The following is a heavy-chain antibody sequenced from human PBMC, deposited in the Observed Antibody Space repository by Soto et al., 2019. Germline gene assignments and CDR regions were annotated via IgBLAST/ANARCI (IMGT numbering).Heavy chain of an antibody. J-gene: IGHJ5*02. Sequence: SETLSLTCTVSGDSISSHYWSWFRQPPGKGLESIGYIHYTGSPYYNPFLKSRVTISVDTSKRQFSLKLSSVTAADTAVYYCARGSGGVTPEWFDPWGQGTLVTVSS. D-gene: IGHD3-16*01. CDR1: GDSISSHY. V-gene: IGHV4-59*11. CDR2: IHYTGSP. CDR3: ARGSGGVTPEWFDP.